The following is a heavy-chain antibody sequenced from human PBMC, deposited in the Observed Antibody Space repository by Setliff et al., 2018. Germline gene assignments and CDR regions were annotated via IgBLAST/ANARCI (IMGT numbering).Heavy chain of an antibody. CDR2: INPNSGDT. Sequence: ASVKVSCKASGYTFNGYYIHWLRQAPGQGLEWMGCINPNSGDTTFAQKFQGRVTITRDTSNSTYYMDLSRLTSDDTSVYYCVREVLSPVVSWASWGQGTLVTVSS. CDR1: GYTFNGYY. V-gene: IGHV1-2*02. J-gene: IGHJ1*01. CDR3: VREVLSPVVSWAS.